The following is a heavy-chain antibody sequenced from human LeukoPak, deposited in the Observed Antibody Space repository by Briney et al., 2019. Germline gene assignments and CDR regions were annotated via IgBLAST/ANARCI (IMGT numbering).Heavy chain of an antibody. CDR1: GGSISSYY. CDR3: ARDGRLTSRPDY. CDR2: IYYSGST. J-gene: IGHJ4*02. D-gene: IGHD1-14*01. V-gene: IGHV4-59*12. Sequence: SETLSLTCTVSGGSISSYYWSWIRQPPGKGLEWIGYIYYSGSTNYNPSLKSRVTISVDTSKNQFSLKLSSVTAADTAVYYCARDGRLTSRPDYWGQGTLVTVSS.